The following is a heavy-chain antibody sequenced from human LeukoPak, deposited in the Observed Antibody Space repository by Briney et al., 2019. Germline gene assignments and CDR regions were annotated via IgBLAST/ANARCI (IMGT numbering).Heavy chain of an antibody. V-gene: IGHV3-74*01. CDR2: INMDGSST. CDR1: GLTFSSYW. J-gene: IGHJ5*02. CDR3: ARERRLGIRTWFDP. D-gene: IGHD7-27*01. Sequence: GGSLRLSCAASGLTFSSYWMHWVRQAPGKGLVWVSRINMDGSSTSYAHSVKGRFTISLDNAKNTLYLQINSLRAEDTAVYYCARERRLGIRTWFDPWGQGTLVTVSS.